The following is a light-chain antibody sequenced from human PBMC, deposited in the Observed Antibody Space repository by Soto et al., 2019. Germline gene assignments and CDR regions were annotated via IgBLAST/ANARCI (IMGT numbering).Light chain of an antibody. CDR3: SSYTSSKTVV. CDR2: DVT. CDR1: NSDVGGYNY. J-gene: IGLJ2*01. V-gene: IGLV2-14*03. Sequence: QSALTQPASVSGSPGQSIAISCTGTNSDVGGYNYVSWYQQHPGKAPKHMIYDVTNRPSGVSNRFSGSKSDNTASLTISGLQAEDEADYYCSSYTSSKTVVFGGGTKLTVL.